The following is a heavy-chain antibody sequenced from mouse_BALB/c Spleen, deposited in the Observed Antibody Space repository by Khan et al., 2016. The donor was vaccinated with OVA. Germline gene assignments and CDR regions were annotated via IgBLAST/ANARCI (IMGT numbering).Heavy chain of an antibody. CDR3: TRFGYLFAY. V-gene: IGHV1-5*01. CDR1: GYTFTSYW. CDR2: IYPGNSDT. Sequence: EVQLQQSGTVLARPGTSVKMSCKASGYTFTSYWMHWVKQRPGQGLEWIGAIYPGNSDTSYNQKFKGKAKLTAVTSTSTAYTELSSLTTEDSAVYYVTRFGYLFAYWGQGTLVTVSA. D-gene: IGHD2-2*01. J-gene: IGHJ3*01.